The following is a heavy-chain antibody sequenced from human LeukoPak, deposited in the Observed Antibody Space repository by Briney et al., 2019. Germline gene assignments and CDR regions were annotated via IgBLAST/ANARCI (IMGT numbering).Heavy chain of an antibody. J-gene: IGHJ6*03. V-gene: IGHV1-18*01. D-gene: IGHD3-9*01. Sequence: ASVTVSCKASGYTFTSYGISWVRQAPGHGLEWIGWISAYNGNTNYAQKLQGRVTMTTDTSTSTAYMELRSLRSDDTAVYYCARGVLRYFDWLFDYYYDMDVWGKGTTVTVSS. CDR2: ISAYNGNT. CDR3: ARGVLRYFDWLFDYYYDMDV. CDR1: GYTFTSYG.